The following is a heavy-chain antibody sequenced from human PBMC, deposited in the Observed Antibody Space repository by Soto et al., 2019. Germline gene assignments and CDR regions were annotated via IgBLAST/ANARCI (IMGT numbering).Heavy chain of an antibody. V-gene: IGHV3-7*01. CDR2: IKQDGSDK. D-gene: IGHD6-13*01. Sequence: EVHLVESGGGLVQPGGSLRLSCAASGFTFSSYWMSWVRQAPGKGLEWVANIKQDGSDKYYVDSVKGRFTISRDNAKNSLYLQMNSLRAXXXXXXXCATSAAAPGNYWGQGTLVTVSS. CDR1: GFTFSSYW. J-gene: IGHJ4*02. CDR3: ATSAAAPGNY.